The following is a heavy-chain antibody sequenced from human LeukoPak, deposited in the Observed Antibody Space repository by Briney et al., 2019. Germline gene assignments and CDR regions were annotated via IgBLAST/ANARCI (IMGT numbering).Heavy chain of an antibody. CDR2: ISDSGNTI. J-gene: IGHJ4*02. Sequence: PGGSLRLSCTASEFTVSRNYMLWVRQAPGKGLEWVSYISDSGNTIHYADSVKGRFTISRDNAKNSLFLQMNSLRVEDTSVFYCARDQGGYNYGRGCFDYWGRGTLVTVSS. CDR3: ARDQGGYNYGRGCFDY. D-gene: IGHD5-24*01. CDR1: EFTVSRNY. V-gene: IGHV3-48*01.